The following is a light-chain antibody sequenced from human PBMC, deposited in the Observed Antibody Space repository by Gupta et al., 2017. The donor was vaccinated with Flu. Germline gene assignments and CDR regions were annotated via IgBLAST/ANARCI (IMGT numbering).Light chain of an antibody. CDR3: QQYGSSPET. CDR1: QSVGSSY. Sequence: ESVLTQSPGTLSLSPGERATLSCRASQSVGSSYLAWYQQQPGQAPRLLIDGASSRATGIPDRFSGSGSGTDFTLTISRLEPEDFAVYYCQQYGSSPETFGQGTKVEIK. CDR2: GAS. J-gene: IGKJ1*01. V-gene: IGKV3-20*01.